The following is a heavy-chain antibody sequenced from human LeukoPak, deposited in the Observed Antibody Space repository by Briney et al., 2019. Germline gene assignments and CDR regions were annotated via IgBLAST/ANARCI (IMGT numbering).Heavy chain of an antibody. Sequence: SETLSLTCAVYGGSHSGHYWSWIRQPPGKGLEWIGESNHSGSINYNPSLKSRVTISVDTSKNQFSLNLISLTAADTAVYYCALVEMATIKDYWGQGTLVTVSS. CDR1: GGSHSGHY. J-gene: IGHJ4*02. CDR3: ALVEMATIKDY. V-gene: IGHV4-34*01. D-gene: IGHD5-12*01. CDR2: SNHSGSI.